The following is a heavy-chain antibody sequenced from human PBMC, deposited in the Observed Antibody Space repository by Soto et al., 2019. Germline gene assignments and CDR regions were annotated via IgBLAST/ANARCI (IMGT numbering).Heavy chain of an antibody. Sequence: SETLSLTWTVSGGSISRYYWSWIRQPPGKGLEWIGYIYYSGSTNYNPSLKSRVTITVDTSKNQVSLKLSSVTAADTAVYYCGRTSTGGPRYYFDYWGQGTLVTVSS. CDR1: GGSISRYY. J-gene: IGHJ4*02. CDR2: IYYSGST. D-gene: IGHD4-4*01. V-gene: IGHV4-59*01. CDR3: GRTSTGGPRYYFDY.